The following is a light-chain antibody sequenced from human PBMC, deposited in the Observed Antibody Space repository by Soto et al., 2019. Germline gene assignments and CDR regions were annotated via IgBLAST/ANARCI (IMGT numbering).Light chain of an antibody. CDR1: SYNIEAGYD. CDR2: DDS. V-gene: IGLV1-40*01. CDR3: QSSDSSLSGSVV. J-gene: IGLJ2*01. Sequence: QSVLTQPPSVSGAPGQRVTISCAGNSYNIEAGYDVNWYQQLPGTAPKLLIYDDSNRPSGVPDRFSGSKSATSASLAITGLQAEDEANYYCQSSDSSLSGSVVFGGGTKLTVL.